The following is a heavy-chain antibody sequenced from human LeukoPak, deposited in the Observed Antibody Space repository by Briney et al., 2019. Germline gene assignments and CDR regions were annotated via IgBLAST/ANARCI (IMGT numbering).Heavy chain of an antibody. CDR3: AKWGDYDILTGYYVSDF. V-gene: IGHV3-23*01. CDR1: GFTFRNYA. D-gene: IGHD3-9*01. Sequence: GGSLRLSCAASGFTFRNYAMSWVRQAPGKGLEWVSAITGSGDTTYYADSVKGRFTISRDNSKNTLYVEMNTLRAEDTAVYYCAKWGDYDILTGYYVSDFWGQGTLVTVSS. J-gene: IGHJ4*02. CDR2: ITGSGDTT.